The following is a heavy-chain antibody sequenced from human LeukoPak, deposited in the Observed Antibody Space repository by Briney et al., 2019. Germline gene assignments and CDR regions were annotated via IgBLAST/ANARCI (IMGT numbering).Heavy chain of an antibody. CDR1: GYTFTSYG. J-gene: IGHJ4*02. CDR2: ISAYNDNT. D-gene: IGHD3-9*01. Sequence: GASVKVSCKASGYTFTSYGISWVRQAPGQGLEWMGWISAYNDNTNYAQKLQGRVTMTTDTSTSTAYMELRSLRSDDTAVYYCARESGRYFDWLLYYWGQGTLVTVSS. CDR3: ARESGRYFDWLLYY. V-gene: IGHV1-18*01.